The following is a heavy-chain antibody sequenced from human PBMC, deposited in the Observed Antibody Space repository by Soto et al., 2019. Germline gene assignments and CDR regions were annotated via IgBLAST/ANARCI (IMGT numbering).Heavy chain of an antibody. D-gene: IGHD1-26*01. CDR1: GYTFTGYY. J-gene: IGHJ6*02. CDR3: AKGGAIVAAGTRVYLYNAMDV. V-gene: IGHV1-2*02. CDR2: INPNSGDT. Sequence: SVKVSCKASGYTFTGYYVHWVRQAPGQGLEWMGWINPNSGDTYLAQRFQGRVTMNRDTSIGTAYMERRGLTSDDTAEYYCAKGGAIVAAGTRVYLYNAMDVWGQGTTVTVSS.